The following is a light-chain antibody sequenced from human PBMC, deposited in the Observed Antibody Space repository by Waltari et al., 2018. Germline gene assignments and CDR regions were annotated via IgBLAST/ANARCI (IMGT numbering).Light chain of an antibody. CDR3: VTWDSSLNAVV. J-gene: IGLJ2*01. Sequence: QSVLTQPPSVSAAPGQKVPISCPGRSPNIGNSYGPWYQRLPGTAPKLLIFDNRKRPSGIPDRFSGSKSGTSATLVITGLQTGDEADYYCVTWDSSLNAVVFGGGSRVTVL. CDR1: SPNIGNSY. CDR2: DNR. V-gene: IGLV1-51*01.